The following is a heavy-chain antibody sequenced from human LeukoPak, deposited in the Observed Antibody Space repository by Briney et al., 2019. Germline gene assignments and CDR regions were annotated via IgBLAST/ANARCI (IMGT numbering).Heavy chain of an antibody. CDR1: GGSFSGYY. CDR2: INHSGST. V-gene: IGHV4-34*01. J-gene: IGHJ4*02. CDR3: ARSRLGRYSGYDLSGRLFDY. D-gene: IGHD5-12*01. Sequence: SETLSLTCAVYGGSFSGYYWSWIRQPPGKGLEWIGEINHSGSTNYNPSLKSRVTTSVDTSKNQFSLKLSSVTAADTAVYYCARSRLGRYSGYDLSGRLFDYWGQGTLVTVSS.